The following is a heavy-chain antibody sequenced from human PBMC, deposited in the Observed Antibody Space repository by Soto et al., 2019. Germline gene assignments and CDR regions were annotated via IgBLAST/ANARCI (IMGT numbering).Heavy chain of an antibody. J-gene: IGHJ4*02. V-gene: IGHV3-74*01. Sequence: EVQLVESGGGLVQPGGSLRLSCVASGFTFSTIYMHWVRQVPGKGLVWVARISSDGTDTNYADSVKGRFTISRDNAKNMLFLQMNSLSAEDTAVYYCARDPASNGRSHPDYCGQGTLVTVSS. D-gene: IGHD2-2*01. CDR1: GFTFSTIY. CDR2: ISSDGTDT. CDR3: ARDPASNGRSHPDY.